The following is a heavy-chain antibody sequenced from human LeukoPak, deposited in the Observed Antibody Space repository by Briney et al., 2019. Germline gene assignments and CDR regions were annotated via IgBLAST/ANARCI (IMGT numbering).Heavy chain of an antibody. D-gene: IGHD3-22*01. J-gene: IGHJ4*02. CDR3: AQSYDSSGFYNY. CDR2: VYYSGNT. Sequence: PSETLSLTCTVSGDSIRNSNYYWGWIRQPPGKGLEWVGSVYYSGNTYYNPSLKSRVTISLDTSTNHFSLKVSSVTAADTAVYYCAQSYDSSGFYNYWGQGTLVTVSS. V-gene: IGHV4-39*02. CDR1: GDSIRNSNYY.